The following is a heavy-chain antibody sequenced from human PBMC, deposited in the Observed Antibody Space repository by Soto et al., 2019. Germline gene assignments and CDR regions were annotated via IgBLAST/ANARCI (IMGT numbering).Heavy chain of an antibody. CDR3: ARDQLYYNDISGRPLNAFDV. V-gene: IGHV3-48*01. Sequence: PGGSMRLSSEASGFTFRNYGMNWVRQAPGKGLEWVSYIGIGSSTKYYADSVKGRFTISRDNAKNSLYLQMNSLRAEDTAVYYCARDQLYYNDISGRPLNAFDVWGQGTMVTVSS. D-gene: IGHD3-22*01. CDR1: GFTFRNYG. J-gene: IGHJ3*01. CDR2: IGIGSSTK.